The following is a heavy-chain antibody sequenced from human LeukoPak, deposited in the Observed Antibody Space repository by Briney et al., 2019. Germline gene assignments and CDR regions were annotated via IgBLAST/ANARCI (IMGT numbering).Heavy chain of an antibody. CDR1: GFTFSDYY. Sequence: GGSLRLSCAASGFTFSDYYMSWIRQAPETGLEWLSYTSPSGGTIYYTDSVKGRFTMSRDNAQNALYLEMNSLRAEDTAVYYCAKDRSTIAAPCDRWGQGTLVTVSS. CDR3: AKDRSTIAAPCDR. D-gene: IGHD6-6*01. CDR2: TSPSGGTI. J-gene: IGHJ4*02. V-gene: IGHV3-11*01.